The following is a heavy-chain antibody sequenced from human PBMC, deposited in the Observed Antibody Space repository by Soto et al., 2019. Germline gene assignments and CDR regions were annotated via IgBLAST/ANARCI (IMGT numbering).Heavy chain of an antibody. V-gene: IGHV5-51*01. CDR1: GYSFTSYW. CDR2: IYPGDSDT. Sequence: PGESLKISCKGSGYSFTSYWIGLVRQMPGKGLEWMGIIYPGDSDTRYSPSFQGQVTISADKSISTAYLQWSSLKASDTAMYYCARHVVAAAGSGYYYYYMDVWGKGTTVTVSS. J-gene: IGHJ6*03. D-gene: IGHD6-13*01. CDR3: ARHVVAAAGSGYYYYYMDV.